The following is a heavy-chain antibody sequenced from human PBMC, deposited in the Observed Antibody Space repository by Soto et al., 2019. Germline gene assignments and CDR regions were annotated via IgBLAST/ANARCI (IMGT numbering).Heavy chain of an antibody. J-gene: IGHJ5*02. CDR1: GDSISSYF. Sequence: PSETLSLTCAVSGDSISSYFCMWILQPPGKGLESIGYLYYGRSANYNPSLKSRVTLSVDTSTNQCSLTLSSMTAADTAMYYCARPKTIGAAAGKGWFDPWGQGTLVTVSS. V-gene: IGHV4-59*01. D-gene: IGHD6-13*01. CDR2: LYYGRSA. CDR3: ARPKTIGAAAGKGWFDP.